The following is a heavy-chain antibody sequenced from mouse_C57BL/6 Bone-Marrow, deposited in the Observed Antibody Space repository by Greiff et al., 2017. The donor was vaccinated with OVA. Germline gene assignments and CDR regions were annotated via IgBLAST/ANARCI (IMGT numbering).Heavy chain of an antibody. CDR2: IYPGDGDT. Sequence: VKLQESGPELVKPGASVKISCKASGYAFSSSWMNWVKQRPGKGLEWIGRIYPGDGDTNYNGKFKGKATLTADKSSSTAYMQLSSLTSEDSAVYFCARSFYYGNYGYWGQGTTLTVSS. V-gene: IGHV1-82*01. J-gene: IGHJ2*01. D-gene: IGHD2-1*01. CDR1: GYAFSSSW. CDR3: ARSFYYGNYGY.